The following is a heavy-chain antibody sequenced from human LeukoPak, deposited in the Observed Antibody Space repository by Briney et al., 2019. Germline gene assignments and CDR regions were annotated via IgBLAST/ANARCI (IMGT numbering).Heavy chain of an antibody. Sequence: SQTLSPTCTVSGGSISSGGYYWSWIRQHPGKGLEWIGYIYYSGSTYYNPSLKSRVTISVDTSKNQFSLKLSSVTAADTAVYYCARAPGVTTPFDYWGQGTLVTVSS. CDR2: IYYSGST. CDR1: GGSISSGGYY. CDR3: ARAPGVTTPFDY. J-gene: IGHJ4*02. D-gene: IGHD4-17*01. V-gene: IGHV4-31*03.